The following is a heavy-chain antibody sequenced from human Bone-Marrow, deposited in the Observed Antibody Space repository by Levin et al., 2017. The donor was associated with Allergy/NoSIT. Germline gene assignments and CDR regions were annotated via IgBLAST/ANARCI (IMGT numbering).Heavy chain of an antibody. CDR3: AREGAPCSGTACYILDF. Sequence: GESLKISCVGSEFTFDNHGIHWVRQAPGKGPEYVAAISSNGKDTYYADSVKGRFSISRDNSKNTLFLQMASLRPDDMATYFCAREGAPCSGTACYILDFWGLGVLVTVSS. CDR1: EFTFDNHG. V-gene: IGHV3-64*02. CDR2: ISSNGKDT. J-gene: IGHJ4*02. D-gene: IGHD2-15*01.